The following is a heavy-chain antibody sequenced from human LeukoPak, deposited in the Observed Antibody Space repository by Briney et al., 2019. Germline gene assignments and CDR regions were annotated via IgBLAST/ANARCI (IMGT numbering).Heavy chain of an antibody. CDR2: IYTSGST. V-gene: IGHV4-4*07. CDR1: GGSISSYY. J-gene: IGHJ3*02. D-gene: IGHD1-26*01. Sequence: SETLSLTCTVSGGSISSYYWSWIRQPAGKGLEWIGRIYTSGSTNYNPSLKSRVTMSVDTSKNQFFLKLSSVTAADMAVYYCARDSGKYYTSAILFDSWGQGRMLTVS. CDR3: ARDSGKYYTSAILFDS.